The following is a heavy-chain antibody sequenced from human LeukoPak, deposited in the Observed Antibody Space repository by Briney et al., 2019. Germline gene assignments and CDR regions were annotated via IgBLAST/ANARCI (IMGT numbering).Heavy chain of an antibody. CDR2: ISYDGSNK. V-gene: IGHV3-30-3*01. CDR3: ARDFVE. D-gene: IGHD3-3*01. CDR1: GFSFSTYA. Sequence: GGSLRLSCEASGFSFSTYAMNWVRQAPGKGLEWVAVISYDGSNKYYADSVKGRFTISRDNSKNTLYLQMNSLRAEDTAVYYCARDFVEWGQGTLVTVSS. J-gene: IGHJ4*02.